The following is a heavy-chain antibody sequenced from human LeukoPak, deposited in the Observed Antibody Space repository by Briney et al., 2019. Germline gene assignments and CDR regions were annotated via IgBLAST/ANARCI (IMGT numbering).Heavy chain of an antibody. Sequence: PSETLSLTCAVYGGSFSGYYWSWIRQPPGKGLEWIGEINHSGSTNYNPSLKSRVTISVDTSKNQFSLKLSSVTAADTAVYYCARDSKQYVAAAGTIHWFDPWGQGTLVTVSS. J-gene: IGHJ5*02. CDR1: GGSFSGYY. V-gene: IGHV4-34*01. CDR3: ARDSKQYVAAAGTIHWFDP. D-gene: IGHD6-13*01. CDR2: INHSGST.